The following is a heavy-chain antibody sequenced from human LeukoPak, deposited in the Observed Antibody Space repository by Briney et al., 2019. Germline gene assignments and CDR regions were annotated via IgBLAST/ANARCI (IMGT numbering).Heavy chain of an antibody. CDR1: GFIFEDYV. CDR3: VRSGAGSSSFEY. V-gene: IGHV3-20*04. Sequence: GGSLRLSCAASGFIFEDYVMSWVRQPPGKGLQWVSGINLNGDTTGYADSVKGRFIISRDNAKKSLYLQMNSLRAEDTALYYCVRSGAGSSSFEYWGQGTLVPVSP. D-gene: IGHD6-13*01. J-gene: IGHJ4*02. CDR2: INLNGDTT.